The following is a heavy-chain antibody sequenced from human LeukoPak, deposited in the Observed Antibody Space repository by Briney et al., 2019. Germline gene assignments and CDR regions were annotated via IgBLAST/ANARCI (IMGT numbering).Heavy chain of an antibody. Sequence: GGSLRLSCAASGFTFSSYAMSWVRQAPGKGLEWVLAISGSGGSTYSADSVKGRFTISRDNSKNTLYLQMNSLRAEDTAVYYCARDAGSYVFDYWGQGTLVTVSS. CDR3: ARDAGSYVFDY. D-gene: IGHD1-26*01. V-gene: IGHV3-23*01. CDR2: ISGSGGST. CDR1: GFTFSSYA. J-gene: IGHJ4*02.